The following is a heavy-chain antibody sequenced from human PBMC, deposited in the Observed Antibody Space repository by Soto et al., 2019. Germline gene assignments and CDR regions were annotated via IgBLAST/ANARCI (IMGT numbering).Heavy chain of an antibody. J-gene: IGHJ4*02. CDR3: ASGIQLWLRRINNGYSG. D-gene: IGHD5-18*01. V-gene: IGHV1-69*12. CDR2: IIPMFGTA. CDR1: GGTFSTYA. Sequence: QVQLVQSGAEVKKPESSVKVSCKAPGGTFSTYAISWVRQAAGQGLEWMGGIIPMFGTANYAQRFQDRVTITADECTNTVYMELSSLRSEDTAVYFCASGIQLWLRRINNGYSGWGQGTLVTVSS.